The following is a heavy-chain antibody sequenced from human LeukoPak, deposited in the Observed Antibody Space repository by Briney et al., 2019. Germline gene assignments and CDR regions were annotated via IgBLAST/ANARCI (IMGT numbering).Heavy chain of an antibody. Sequence: SETLSLTCTVSGGSFSTYYWSWIRQPAGKGLEWIGHIYTSGTTNYNPSLKSRVTMSIDTSKNQFSLKLSSVTAADTAVYYCARDRVIVDAFDIWGQGTMVTVSS. CDR1: GGSFSTYY. D-gene: IGHD3-22*01. CDR2: IYTSGTT. CDR3: ARDRVIVDAFDI. J-gene: IGHJ3*02. V-gene: IGHV4-4*07.